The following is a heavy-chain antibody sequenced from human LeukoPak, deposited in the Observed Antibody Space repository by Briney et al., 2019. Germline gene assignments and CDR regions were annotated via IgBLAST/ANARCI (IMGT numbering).Heavy chain of an antibody. J-gene: IGHJ2*01. CDR1: GDSVSSNSAA. V-gene: IGHV6-1*01. D-gene: IGHD6-19*01. CDR2: TYYRSKWYN. CDR3: ARGPGWVWYFDL. Sequence: SQTLSLSCAISGDSVSSNSAAWNWIRQSPSRGLEWLGRTYYRSKWYNDYAVPVKSRITINPDTSKNQFSLQLNSVTPEDTAVYYCARGPGWVWYFDLWGRGTLVTVSS.